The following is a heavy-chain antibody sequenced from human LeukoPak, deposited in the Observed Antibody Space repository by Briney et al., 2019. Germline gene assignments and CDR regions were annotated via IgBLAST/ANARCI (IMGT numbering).Heavy chain of an antibody. CDR1: GVSISTSRYY. CDR2: IYYTGPT. J-gene: IGHJ4*02. Sequence: PSETLSLTCTVSGVSISTSRYYWGWIRQPPGKGLEWIGNIYYTGPTYYNASLESRVTMSVDTSKNQFSLKLSSVTAADTAVYYCARGDWYYDYWGQGTLVTVSS. V-gene: IGHV4-39*07. CDR3: ARGDWYYDY. D-gene: IGHD1-7*01.